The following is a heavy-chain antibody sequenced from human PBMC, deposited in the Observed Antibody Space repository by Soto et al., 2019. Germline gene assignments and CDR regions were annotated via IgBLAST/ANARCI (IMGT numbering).Heavy chain of an antibody. V-gene: IGHV5-51*01. CDR3: ARTAAAGKYYYGVAV. CDR1: GYSFTSYW. Sequence: PGESLKISCNGSGYSFTSYWIGWVRQMPGKGLEWMGIIYPGDSDTRYSPSFQGQVTISADKSISTAYLQWSSLKASDTAIYYCARTAAAGKYYYGVAVWGQGTTVTVSS. J-gene: IGHJ6*02. CDR2: IYPGDSDT. D-gene: IGHD6-13*01.